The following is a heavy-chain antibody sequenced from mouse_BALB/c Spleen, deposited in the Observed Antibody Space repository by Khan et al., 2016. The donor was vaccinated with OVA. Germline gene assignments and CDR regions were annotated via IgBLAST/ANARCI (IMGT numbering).Heavy chain of an antibody. D-gene: IGHD1-1*01. Sequence: EVELVESGGGLVQPGGSRKLSCVASGFTFSSFGMHWVRQAPEKGLEWVAYISGDSNTIYYTDTVMGRFTISRDNPKHTLFLQMTSLRSEDIAMYYCARSYFYGYYFDQWGQGTTLTVSS. J-gene: IGHJ2*01. CDR3: ARSYFYGYYFDQ. CDR1: GFTFSSFG. V-gene: IGHV5-17*02. CDR2: ISGDSNTI.